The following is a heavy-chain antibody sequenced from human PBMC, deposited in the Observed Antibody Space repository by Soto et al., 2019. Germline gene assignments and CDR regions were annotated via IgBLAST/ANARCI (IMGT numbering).Heavy chain of an antibody. CDR2: ISYDGSNK. CDR1: GFTFSSYA. CDR3: ARDQSDSSGWSVVYYYGMDV. Sequence: GGSLRLSCAASGFTFSSYAMHWVRQAPGKGLEWVAVISYDGSNKYYADSVKGRFTISRDNSKNTLYLQMNSLRAEDTAVYYCARDQSDSSGWSVVYYYGMDVWGQGTTVTVSS. J-gene: IGHJ6*02. D-gene: IGHD6-19*01. V-gene: IGHV3-30-3*01.